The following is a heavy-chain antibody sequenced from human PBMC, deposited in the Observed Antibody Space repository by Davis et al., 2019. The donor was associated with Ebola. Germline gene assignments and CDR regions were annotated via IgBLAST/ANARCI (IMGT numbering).Heavy chain of an antibody. CDR1: GFTFSSYS. Sequence: GESLKISCAASGFTFSSYSMNWVRQAPGKGLEWVSSISSSSSYIYYADSVKGRFTISRDNAKNSLYLQMNSLRAEDTAVYYCARGRGRGHYGMDVWGQGTTVTVSS. J-gene: IGHJ6*02. V-gene: IGHV3-21*01. CDR2: ISSSSSYI. CDR3: ARGRGRGHYGMDV. D-gene: IGHD2-15*01.